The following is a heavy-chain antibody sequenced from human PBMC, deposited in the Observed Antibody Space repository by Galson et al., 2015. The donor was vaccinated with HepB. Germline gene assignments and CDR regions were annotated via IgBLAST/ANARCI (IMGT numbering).Heavy chain of an antibody. CDR2: IYPGDSDT. J-gene: IGHJ3*02. V-gene: IGHV5-51*01. Sequence: QSGAEVKKPGESLKISCKGSGYSFTSYWIGWVRQMPGKGLEWMGIIYPGDSDTRYSPSFQGQVTISADKSISTAYLQWSSLKASDTAMYYCATPVAVAGNSNDAFDIWGQGTMVTVSS. CDR1: GYSFTSYW. D-gene: IGHD6-19*01. CDR3: ATPVAVAGNSNDAFDI.